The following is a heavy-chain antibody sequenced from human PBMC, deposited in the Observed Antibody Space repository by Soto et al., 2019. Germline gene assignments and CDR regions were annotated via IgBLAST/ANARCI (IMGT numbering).Heavy chain of an antibody. CDR1: GFTFSSYA. V-gene: IGHV3-23*01. CDR3: AKRHSSGFDY. CDR2: VGTGGTA. Sequence: GGSLRLSCAASGFTFSSYAMSWVRQAPGTGLEWVSAVGTGGTAYYADSVKGRFTISRDNSKNTLYLQMNSLRAEDTAVYYCAKRHSSGFDYWGQGTLVTVSS. D-gene: IGHD6-19*01. J-gene: IGHJ4*02.